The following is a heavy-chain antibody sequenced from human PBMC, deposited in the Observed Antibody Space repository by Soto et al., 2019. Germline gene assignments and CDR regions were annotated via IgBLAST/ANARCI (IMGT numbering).Heavy chain of an antibody. Sequence: PSETLSLTCIVSGGSINSSYWSWIRQPPGKGLEWIGYAHSSGTTNYNSSLKSRVTISVDTSKNHFSLKLSSVTAADTAIYYCARYLVVPAARGLNWFAPWGQGTLVTVSS. CDR1: GGSINSSY. J-gene: IGHJ5*02. V-gene: IGHV4-59*08. D-gene: IGHD2-2*01. CDR2: AHSSGTT. CDR3: ARYLVVPAARGLNWFAP.